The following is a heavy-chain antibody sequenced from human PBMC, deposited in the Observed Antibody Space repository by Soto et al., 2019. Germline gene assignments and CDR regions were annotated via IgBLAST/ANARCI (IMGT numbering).Heavy chain of an antibody. CDR1: GFTFSDHY. J-gene: IGHJ4*02. D-gene: IGHD2-8*02. Sequence: PGGSLRLSCAASGFTFSDHYMSWIRQAPGKGLEWVSYISSSGSTIYYADSVKGRFTISRDNAKNSLYLQMNSLRAEDTAVYYCARAPIVLGPYYFDYWGKGTLVTVSS. CDR3: ARAPIVLGPYYFDY. V-gene: IGHV3-11*01. CDR2: ISSSGSTI.